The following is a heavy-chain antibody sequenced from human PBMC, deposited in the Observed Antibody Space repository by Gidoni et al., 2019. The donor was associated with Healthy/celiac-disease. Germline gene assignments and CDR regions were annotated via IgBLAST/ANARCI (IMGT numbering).Heavy chain of an antibody. CDR2: ISGSGGST. CDR1: GFTFSSYA. D-gene: IGHD5-12*01. Sequence: EVQLLESGGGLVQPGGSLRLSCAASGFTFSSYAMSWVRQAPGKGLEWVSAISGSGGSTYYADSVKGRFTISRDNSKNTLYLQMNSLRAEDTAVYYCAKEGGFDSGYEALFYYGMDVWGQGTTVTVSS. CDR3: AKEGGFDSGYEALFYYGMDV. V-gene: IGHV3-23*01. J-gene: IGHJ6*02.